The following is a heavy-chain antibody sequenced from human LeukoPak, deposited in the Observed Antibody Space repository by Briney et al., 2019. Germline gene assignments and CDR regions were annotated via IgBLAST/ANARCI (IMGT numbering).Heavy chain of an antibody. CDR2: IYYSGST. D-gene: IGHD6-13*01. V-gene: IGHV4-59*01. CDR3: ARVGSSSWYGGGLWFDP. CDR1: GGSISSYY. Sequence: SETLSLTCTVSGGSISSYYWSWIRQPPGKGLEWIGYIYYSGSTNYNPSLKSRVTISVDTSKNQFSLKLSSVTAAGTAVYYCARVGSSSWYGGGLWFDPWGQGTLVTVSS. J-gene: IGHJ5*02.